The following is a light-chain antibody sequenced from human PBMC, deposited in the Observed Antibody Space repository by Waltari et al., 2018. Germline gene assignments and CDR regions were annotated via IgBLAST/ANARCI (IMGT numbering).Light chain of an antibody. CDR2: DPP. CDR3: QQRTDWPPLT. CDR1: QSVGTY. Sequence: EIVLTQSPATLSLSPGERATLSCRASQSVGTYLAWYQQKPGQAPRLLISDPPYRAPGIPARFSGSGSGTDFPLTISSLEPEDFAIYYCQQRTDWPPLTFGGGTKVEIK. J-gene: IGKJ4*01. V-gene: IGKV3-11*01.